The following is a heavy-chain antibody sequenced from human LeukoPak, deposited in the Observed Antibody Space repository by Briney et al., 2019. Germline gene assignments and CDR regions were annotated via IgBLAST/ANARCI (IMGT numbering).Heavy chain of an antibody. V-gene: IGHV4-38-2*01. J-gene: IGHJ4*02. D-gene: IGHD3-22*01. CDR1: GNSITSSYY. CDR3: AGQNDGNGYYFY. Sequence: PSETLSLTCAVTGNSITSSYYWGWVRQPPGKGLEWIGSVYHSGITYYNPSLKSRGTISVDTSKNRFSLKLTSVPAADTVVYFCAGQNDGNGYYFYWGQGTLVTVSS. CDR2: VYHSGIT.